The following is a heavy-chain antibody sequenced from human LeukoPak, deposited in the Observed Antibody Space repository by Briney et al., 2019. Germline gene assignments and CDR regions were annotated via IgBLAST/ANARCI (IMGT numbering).Heavy chain of an antibody. Sequence: GGSLRLPCAVSGFTFSSYSMNWVRQAPGKGLEWVSYISSSSSTIYYADSVKGRFTISRDNAKNSLYLQMNSLRAEDTAVYYCARDLRSGESYWGQGTLVTVSS. D-gene: IGHD3-16*01. CDR2: ISSSSSTI. CDR3: ARDLRSGESY. J-gene: IGHJ4*02. CDR1: GFTFSSYS. V-gene: IGHV3-48*04.